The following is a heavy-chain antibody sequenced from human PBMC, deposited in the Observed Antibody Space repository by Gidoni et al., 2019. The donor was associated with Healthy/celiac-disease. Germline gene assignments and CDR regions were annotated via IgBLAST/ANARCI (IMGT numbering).Heavy chain of an antibody. CDR3: AKDSTSGYYTDYYYYGMDV. Sequence: EVQLVASGGGLVQPGRSLRLSCAASGFTFAAYAMHWVRQAPGKGLEGVSGISWNSGSIGYADSVKGRFTISRDNANNALYLQMNSLRAEDTALYYCAKDSTSGYYTDYYYYGMDVWGQGTTVTVSS. CDR1: GFTFAAYA. D-gene: IGHD3-3*01. J-gene: IGHJ6*02. V-gene: IGHV3-9*01. CDR2: ISWNSGSI.